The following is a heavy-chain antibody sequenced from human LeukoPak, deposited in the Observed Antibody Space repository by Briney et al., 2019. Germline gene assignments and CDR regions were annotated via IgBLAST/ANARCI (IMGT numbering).Heavy chain of an antibody. CDR3: ARQTAMGRSGDY. CDR2: IDPSDSDI. D-gene: IGHD7-27*01. V-gene: IGHV5-51*01. J-gene: IGHJ4*02. CDR1: GYSFTSYW. Sequence: GESLKISCKASGYSFTSYWIGWVRQMPGKGLEWMGIIDPSDSDIRYTPSFQGQVTISADKSLSTTYLQWNSLKASDTAIYYCARQTAMGRSGDYWGQGTLVTVSS.